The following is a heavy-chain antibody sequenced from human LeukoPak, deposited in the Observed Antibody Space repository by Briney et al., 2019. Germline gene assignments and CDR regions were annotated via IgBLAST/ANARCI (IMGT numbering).Heavy chain of an antibody. CDR3: ARGLRIAVAGNIDY. Sequence: GGSLRLSCATSGFIFSNYGMHWVRQAPGKGLEWVTFIRSDGSNKYYADSVKGRLTISRDNSKNTLYLQMNSLRAEDTAVYYCARGLRIAVAGNIDYWGQGTLVTVSS. CDR1: GFIFSNYG. D-gene: IGHD6-19*01. CDR2: IRSDGSNK. J-gene: IGHJ4*02. V-gene: IGHV3-30*02.